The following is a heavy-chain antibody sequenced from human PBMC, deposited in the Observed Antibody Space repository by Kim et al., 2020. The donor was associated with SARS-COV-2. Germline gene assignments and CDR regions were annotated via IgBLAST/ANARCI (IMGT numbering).Heavy chain of an antibody. V-gene: IGHV3-21*01. CDR3: ARALYYDFWSGQGYYFDY. CDR1: GFTFSSYS. CDR2: ISSSSSYI. Sequence: GGSLRLSCAASGFTFSSYSMNWVRQAPGKGLEWVSSISSSSSYIYYADSVKGRFTISRDNAKNSLYLQMNSLRAEDTAVYYCARALYYDFWSGQGYYFDYWGQGTLATVSS. J-gene: IGHJ4*02. D-gene: IGHD3-3*01.